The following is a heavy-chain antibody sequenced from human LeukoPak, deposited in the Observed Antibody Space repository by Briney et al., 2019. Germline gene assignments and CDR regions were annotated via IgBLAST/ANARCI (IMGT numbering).Heavy chain of an antibody. Sequence: PSETLSLTCAVYGGSFSGYYWSWIRQPPGKGLEWIGSIYYSGNTNYNPSLKSRVTISVDTSKNQFSLKLSSVTAADTAVYYCARHGPLTGYRYYFDYWGQGTLVTVSS. J-gene: IGHJ4*02. CDR2: IYYSGNT. D-gene: IGHD3-9*01. V-gene: IGHV4-59*08. CDR3: ARHGPLTGYRYYFDY. CDR1: GGSFSGYY.